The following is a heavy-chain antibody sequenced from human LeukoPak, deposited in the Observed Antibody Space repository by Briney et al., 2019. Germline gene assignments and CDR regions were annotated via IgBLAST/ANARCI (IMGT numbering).Heavy chain of an antibody. V-gene: IGHV1-69*05. Sequence: SVKVSCKSSGGSLGNYAFSWVRQAPGQGLEWMGGIIPIFGTANYAQKFQGRVTITTDESTSTAYMELSSLRSEDTAVYYCARDHGAGYWGQGTLVTVSS. J-gene: IGHJ4*02. CDR3: ARDHGAGY. CDR2: IIPIFGTA. D-gene: IGHD1-26*01. CDR1: GGSLGNYA.